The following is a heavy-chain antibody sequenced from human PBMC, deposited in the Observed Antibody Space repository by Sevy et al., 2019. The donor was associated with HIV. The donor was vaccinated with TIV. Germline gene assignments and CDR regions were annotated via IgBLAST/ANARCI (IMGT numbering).Heavy chain of an antibody. Sequence: GGSLRLSCAASGFTFDDYAMHWVRQAPGKGLEWVSLITWDGGSAYYADSVKGRFTISRDNSKDSLHLQMNSLRAEDTALYYCAKGRSVGYSQGTGTWIPDYWGQGTLVTVSS. V-gene: IGHV3-43D*03. J-gene: IGHJ4*02. CDR1: GFTFDDYA. D-gene: IGHD5-18*01. CDR3: AKGRSVGYSQGTGTWIPDY. CDR2: ITWDGGSA.